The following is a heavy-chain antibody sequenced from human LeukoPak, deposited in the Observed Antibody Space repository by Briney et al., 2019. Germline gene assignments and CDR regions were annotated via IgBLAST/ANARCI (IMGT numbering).Heavy chain of an antibody. D-gene: IGHD3-22*01. CDR2: ISGSGSNT. CDR3: AKEPQIDRRPDY. CDR1: GFTFSSYA. Sequence: GGSLRLSCAASGFTFSSYAMSWVRQAPGKGLEWVSAISGSGSNTYYADSVKGRFTISRDNSKNTLYLQVNTLRTEDTAVYYCAKEPQIDRRPDYWGQGTLVTVSS. J-gene: IGHJ4*02. V-gene: IGHV3-23*01.